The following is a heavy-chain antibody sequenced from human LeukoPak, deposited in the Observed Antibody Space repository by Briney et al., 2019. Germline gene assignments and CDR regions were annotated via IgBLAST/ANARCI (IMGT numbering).Heavy chain of an antibody. CDR1: GYTFTGYY. CDR2: INPNSGGT. Sequence: ASVKVSCKASGYTFTGYYMHWVRQAPGQGLEWMGWINPNSGGTNYAQKFQGRVTMTRDTSISTAYMELSRLRSDDTAVYYCARAPKDYDILTGYYAHFGYWGQGTLVTVSS. CDR3: ARAPKDYDILTGYYAHFGY. V-gene: IGHV1-2*02. J-gene: IGHJ4*02. D-gene: IGHD3-9*01.